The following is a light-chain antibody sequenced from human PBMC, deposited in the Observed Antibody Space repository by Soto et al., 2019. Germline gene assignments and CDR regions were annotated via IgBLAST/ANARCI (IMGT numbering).Light chain of an antibody. CDR2: KAS. J-gene: IGKJ1*01. V-gene: IGKV1-5*03. CDR3: QQYERYST. Sequence: DYQVTQSPSTLSASVGDRVTITCRASQNIYTWLAWYQQQPGIAPKLLIHKASTLESGVPSRFSGSGCGTEFTLTISGLQPEDSATYYCQQYERYSTFGQGTKVDIK. CDR1: QNIYTW.